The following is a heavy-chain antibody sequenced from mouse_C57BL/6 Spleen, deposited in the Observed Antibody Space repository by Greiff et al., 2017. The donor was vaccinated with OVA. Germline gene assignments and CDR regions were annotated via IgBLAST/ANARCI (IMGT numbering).Heavy chain of an antibody. J-gene: IGHJ4*01. CDR3: ARPYDYDGGYAMDY. Sequence: QVQLQQSGAELVKPGASVKMSCKASGYTFTSYWITWVKQRPGQGLEWIGDIYPGSGSTTYNAKFKNKATLAVDTASSTAYMQLSSLTSEDAAVYYGARPYDYDGGYAMDYWGQGTSVTVSS. CDR1: GYTFTSYW. V-gene: IGHV1-55*01. CDR2: IYPGSGST. D-gene: IGHD2-4*01.